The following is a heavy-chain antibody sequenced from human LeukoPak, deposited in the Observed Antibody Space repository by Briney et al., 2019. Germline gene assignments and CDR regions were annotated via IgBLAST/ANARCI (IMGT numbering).Heavy chain of an antibody. CDR2: INHSGST. J-gene: IGHJ6*02. D-gene: IGHD2-2*01. CDR1: GGSFSGYY. Sequence: SETLSLTCAVYGGSFSGYYWSWIRQPPGKGLEWIGEINHSGSTSYNPSLKSRVTISVDTSKNQFSLKLSSVTAADTAVYYCARGLVVVVPAATEGYYYYGMDVWGQGTTVTVSS. V-gene: IGHV4-34*01. CDR3: ARGLVVVVPAATEGYYYYGMDV.